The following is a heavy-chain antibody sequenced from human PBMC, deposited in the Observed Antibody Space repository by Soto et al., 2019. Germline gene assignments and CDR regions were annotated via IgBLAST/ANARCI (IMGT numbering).Heavy chain of an antibody. CDR2: ISGSGATT. CDR1: GFTFSNYA. D-gene: IGHD5-12*01. CDR3: AKAPTKWRGGYYGMDV. V-gene: IGHV3-23*01. Sequence: GGSLRLSCAASGFTFSNYAMSWVRQVPGKGLEWVSAISGSGATTYYADSVQGRFTISRDNSKNTLYLQLNSLRAEDTAVYYCAKAPTKWRGGYYGMDVWGQGTTVTVPS. J-gene: IGHJ6*02.